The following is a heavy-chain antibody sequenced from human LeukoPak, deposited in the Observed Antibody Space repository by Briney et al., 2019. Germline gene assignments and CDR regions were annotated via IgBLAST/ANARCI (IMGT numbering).Heavy chain of an antibody. Sequence: GGSLRLSCATSGFMFKTYWMHWVRQAPGKGLVWVSRISNDGHTINYADSVKGRFTTSRDNAKNTLFLHINSLRAEDTGAYYCARDNLEWGSVFDYWGQGSLVTVSS. J-gene: IGHJ4*02. D-gene: IGHD3-16*01. CDR2: ISNDGHTI. CDR3: ARDNLEWGSVFDY. V-gene: IGHV3-74*01. CDR1: GFMFKTYW.